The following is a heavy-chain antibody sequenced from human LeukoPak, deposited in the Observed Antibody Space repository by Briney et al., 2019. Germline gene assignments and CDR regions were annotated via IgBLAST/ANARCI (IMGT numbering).Heavy chain of an antibody. CDR1: GYTFTGYY. CDR2: INPNSGGT. V-gene: IGHV1-2*02. D-gene: IGHD6-13*01. J-gene: IGHJ4*02. CDR3: ARGGSSLNYFDY. Sequence: ASVKVSCKASGYTFTGYYVHWVRQAPGQGLEWMGWINPNSGGTNYAQKFQGRVTMTRDTSMSTAYMELSRLRSDDTAVYYCARGGSSLNYFDYWGQGTLVTVSS.